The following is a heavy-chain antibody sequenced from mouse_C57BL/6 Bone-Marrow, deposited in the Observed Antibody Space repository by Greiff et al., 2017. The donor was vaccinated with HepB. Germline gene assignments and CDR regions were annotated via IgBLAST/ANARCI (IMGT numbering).Heavy chain of an antibody. CDR2: IDPSDSYT. Sequence: VQLQQSGAELVKPGASVKLSCKASGYTFTSYWMQWVKQRPGQGLEWIGEIDPSDSYTNYNQKFKGKATLTVDTSSSTAYMQLSSLTSEDSAVYYCARVATVPSPFAYWGQGTLVTVSA. CDR1: GYTFTSYW. J-gene: IGHJ3*01. D-gene: IGHD1-1*01. V-gene: IGHV1-50*01. CDR3: ARVATVPSPFAY.